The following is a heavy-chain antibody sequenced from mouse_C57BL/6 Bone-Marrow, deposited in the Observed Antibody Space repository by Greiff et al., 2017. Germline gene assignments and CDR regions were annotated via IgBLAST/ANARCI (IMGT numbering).Heavy chain of an antibody. CDR1: GYTFTSYW. CDR3: ARSGPYYSNLDY. Sequence: VQLQQSGAELVKPGASVKLSCKASGYTFTSYWMHWVKQRPGQGLEWIGMIHPNSGSTNYNEKFKSKATLTVDKSSSTAYMQLSSLTSEDSAVYYCARSGPYYSNLDYWGQGTTLTVSS. V-gene: IGHV1-64*01. D-gene: IGHD2-5*01. J-gene: IGHJ2*01. CDR2: IHPNSGST.